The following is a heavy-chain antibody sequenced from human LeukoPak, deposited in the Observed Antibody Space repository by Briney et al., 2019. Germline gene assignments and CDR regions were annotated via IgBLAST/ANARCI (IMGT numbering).Heavy chain of an antibody. Sequence: SETLSLTCTVSGYSISSGYYWGWIRQPPGKGLEWIGSIYHSGSTYYNPSLKSRVTISVGTSKNQFSLKLSSVTAADTAVYYCARGDGYLDYWGQGTLVTVSS. CDR1: GYSISSGYY. D-gene: IGHD5-24*01. V-gene: IGHV4-38-2*02. CDR3: ARGDGYLDY. CDR2: IYHSGST. J-gene: IGHJ4*02.